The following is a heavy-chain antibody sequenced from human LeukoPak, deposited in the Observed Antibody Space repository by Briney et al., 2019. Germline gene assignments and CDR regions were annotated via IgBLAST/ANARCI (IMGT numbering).Heavy chain of an antibody. CDR1: GGSFSGYY. CDR2: INHSGST. J-gene: IGHJ6*02. D-gene: IGHD6-13*01. V-gene: IGHV4-34*01. Sequence: SETLSLTCAVYGGSFSGYYWSWIRQPPGKGLEWIGEINHSGSTNYNPSLKSRVTISIDTSRNQFSLKLSSVTAADTAIYYCATKQTYSYGMDVWGQGTTVTVSS. CDR3: ATKQTYSYGMDV.